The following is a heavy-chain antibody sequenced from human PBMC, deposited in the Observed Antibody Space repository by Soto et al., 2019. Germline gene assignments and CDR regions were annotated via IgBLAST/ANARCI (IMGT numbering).Heavy chain of an antibody. D-gene: IGHD1-26*01. CDR1: GGTFSSYS. J-gene: IGHJ4*02. CDR3: ARDGGRHSGGIDY. CDR2: IISIFGTA. Sequence: QVQLVQSGAEVKKPGSSVNVSCKASGGTFSSYSINWVRQAPGQGLEWVGEIISIFGTANYAQKVQGRATITADESTSTAYMEPGSLRSEGAGVYYCARDGGRHSGGIDYWGQGTLVTVSS. V-gene: IGHV1-69*01.